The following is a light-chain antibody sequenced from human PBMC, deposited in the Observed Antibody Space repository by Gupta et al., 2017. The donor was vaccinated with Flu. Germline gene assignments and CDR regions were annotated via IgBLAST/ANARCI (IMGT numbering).Light chain of an antibody. V-gene: IGLV2-8*01. CDR3: SSYAGSNNYV. Sequence: QSALTPPPSASGSPGQSVDISCTGTSNDVGGYNFVSWYQQHPGKAHKLMFHVVTKRPSGVPDRFSGSKSGNASSLTVSGLQAEDEADYYCSSYAGSNNYVFGTGTKVTVL. CDR1: SNDVGGYNF. CDR2: VVT. J-gene: IGLJ1*01.